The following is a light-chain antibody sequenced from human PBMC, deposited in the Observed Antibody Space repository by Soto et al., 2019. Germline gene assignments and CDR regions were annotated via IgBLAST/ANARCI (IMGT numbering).Light chain of an antibody. CDR3: SSYTSSSTRV. CDR2: DVS. J-gene: IGLJ2*01. CDR1: SSDVGDYNY. V-gene: IGLV2-14*01. Sequence: QSALTQPASVSGSPGQSITISCTGTSSDVGDYNYVSWYQQYPGKAPKLIIYDVSNRPSGVSNRFSGSKSGNTASLTISGLQAEDEADYYCSSYTSSSTRVFGGGTKLTVL.